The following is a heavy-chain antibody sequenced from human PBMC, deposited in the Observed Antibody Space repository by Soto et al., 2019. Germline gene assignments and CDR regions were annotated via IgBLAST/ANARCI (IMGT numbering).Heavy chain of an antibody. D-gene: IGHD6-19*01. J-gene: IGHJ4*02. CDR1: GFTFSDFG. CDR2: ISGDGSDK. CDR3: AKGTAVARQHFAN. Sequence: QVQVVESGGGVVQPARSLRLSCAISGFTFSDFGMHWVRQAPGKGLEWVAAISGDGSDKYYVGSVQGRFTISRDNTKNAFYLQMNSLRSEDTAVYYCAKGTAVARQHFANWGQGTLVTVSS. V-gene: IGHV3-30*18.